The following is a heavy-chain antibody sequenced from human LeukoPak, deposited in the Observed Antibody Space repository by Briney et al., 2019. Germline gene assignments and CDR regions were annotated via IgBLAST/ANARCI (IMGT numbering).Heavy chain of an antibody. D-gene: IGHD3-3*01. V-gene: IGHV4-31*03. J-gene: IGHJ6*04. CDR1: GGSINSGNYY. CDR3: ARESYYDHVMDV. CDR2: IYYTGST. Sequence: PSETLSLTSTVSGGSINSGNYYWNWIRQHPGKGLEWIGYIYYTGSTYYNPSLESRVTIFVDTSKNQVSLKLSSVTAADTAVYFCARESYYDHVMDVWGKGTTVTVSS.